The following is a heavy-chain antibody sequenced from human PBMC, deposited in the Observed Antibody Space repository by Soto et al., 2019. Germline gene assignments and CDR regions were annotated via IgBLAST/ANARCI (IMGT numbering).Heavy chain of an antibody. D-gene: IGHD6-13*01. V-gene: IGHV3-30*03. CDR2: IAHDGSNQ. J-gene: IGHJ4*02. Sequence: QEQLVESGGGVVQPGKSLRLSCAASGFTFSSYGMQWVRQAPGKGLDWMAVIAHDGSNQYYTDSVNGRFTISRDNSKNTLYLQMDSLRPEDTAVYFCARSRVGSSWYEGDSWGQGTLVTVSS. CDR3: ARSRVGSSWYEGDS. CDR1: GFTFSSYG.